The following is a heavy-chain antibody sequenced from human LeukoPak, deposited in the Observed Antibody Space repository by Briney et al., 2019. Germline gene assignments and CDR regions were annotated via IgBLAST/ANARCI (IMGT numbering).Heavy chain of an antibody. J-gene: IGHJ3*02. CDR2: ISTSSSYI. V-gene: IGHV3-21*01. CDR1: GGSISSSS. D-gene: IGHD6-19*01. Sequence: ETLSLTCTVSGGSISSSSYYWGWIRQPPGKGLEWVSSISTSSSYIYYADSVKGRFTISGDNARKSLYLQMNSLRAEDTAVYYCARGASVVAGSDNALDIWGQGTMVTVSS. CDR3: ARGASVVAGSDNALDI.